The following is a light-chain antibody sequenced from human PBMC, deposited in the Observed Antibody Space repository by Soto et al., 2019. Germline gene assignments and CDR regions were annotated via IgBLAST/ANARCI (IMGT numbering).Light chain of an antibody. CDR2: AAS. V-gene: IGKV1-9*01. Sequence: DIQLTQSPSFLSASVGDRVTITCRASQGISSYFAWYQQKPGKAPKLLIYAASTLQSGVPSRFSGSGSGTEFTLTISSLQPEDFATYYCQQLNSYPHFGQGTKLEIK. CDR1: QGISSY. J-gene: IGKJ2*01. CDR3: QQLNSYPH.